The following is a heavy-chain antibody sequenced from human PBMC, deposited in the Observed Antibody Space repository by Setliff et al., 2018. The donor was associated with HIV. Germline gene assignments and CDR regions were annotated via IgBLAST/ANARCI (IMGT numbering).Heavy chain of an antibody. D-gene: IGHD3-9*01. CDR3: ARDFDWLSPLDY. CDR2: MNPNSGNT. V-gene: IGHV1-8*02. CDR1: GYTFANYD. J-gene: IGHJ4*02. Sequence: ASVKVSCKASGYTFANYDFNWVRQATGQGLEWMGWMNPNSGNTGYAEKFQGRVTMTRDTSTSTVYMELSSLRSDDTAVYYCARDFDWLSPLDYWGQGTLVTVSS.